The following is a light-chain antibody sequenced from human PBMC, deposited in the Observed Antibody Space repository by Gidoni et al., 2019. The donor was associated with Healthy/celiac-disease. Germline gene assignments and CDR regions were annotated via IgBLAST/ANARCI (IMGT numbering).Light chain of an antibody. V-gene: IGKV2-28*01. CDR1: PSLLHSNGYNY. CDR3: MQGRQSPPT. CDR2: LGS. Sequence: DVVLPQFPLSLPFTPGEPASMSCRSSPSLLHSNGYNYLDWYQQKPGQSPRLLIYLGSNRASGIPDRFSGSGSGTDFTLKISRVEAEDVGVYYCMQGRQSPPTFGEGTKVEIK. J-gene: IGKJ1*01.